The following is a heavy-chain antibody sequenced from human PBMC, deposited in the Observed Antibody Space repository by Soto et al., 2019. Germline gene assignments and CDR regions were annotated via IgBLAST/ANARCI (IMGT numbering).Heavy chain of an antibody. CDR2: ISGSGGSI. J-gene: IGHJ4*02. Sequence: GGSLSLSCAASGFNFSSYAMSWVRQAPGKGLEWVTAISGSGGSIYYADSVKDRFTISRDNSKNTLYLQMNSLRAEDTAVYYCAKDSQPLGALLDYWGQGTLVTVSS. V-gene: IGHV3-23*01. CDR1: GFNFSSYA. D-gene: IGHD1-26*01. CDR3: AKDSQPLGALLDY.